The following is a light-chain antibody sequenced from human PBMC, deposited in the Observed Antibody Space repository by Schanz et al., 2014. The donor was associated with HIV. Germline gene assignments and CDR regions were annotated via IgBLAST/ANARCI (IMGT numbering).Light chain of an antibody. CDR1: QSVRTN. CDR2: DAS. Sequence: EIVLTQSPVTLSVSPGERATLSCRASQSVRTNLAWYQQKRGQAPRLLIYDASNRATGIPARFSGSGSGTDFTLTISSLEPEDFAVYYCQQRSNWPPKYTFGQGTKLEIK. J-gene: IGKJ2*01. V-gene: IGKV3-11*01. CDR3: QQRSNWPPKYT.